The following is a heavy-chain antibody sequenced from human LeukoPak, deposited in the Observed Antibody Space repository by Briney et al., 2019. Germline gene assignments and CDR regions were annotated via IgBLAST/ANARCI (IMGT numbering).Heavy chain of an antibody. CDR2: IYPGDSDT. CDR3: ARLRSIAVAGTEYDY. Sequence: GESLKISCKGSGYSFTSYWIGWVRQVPGKGLEWMGIIYPGDSDTRYSPSFQGQVTISADKSISTAYLQWSSLKASDTAMYYCARLRSIAVAGTEYDYWGQGTLVTVSS. CDR1: GYSFTSYW. D-gene: IGHD6-19*01. V-gene: IGHV5-51*01. J-gene: IGHJ4*02.